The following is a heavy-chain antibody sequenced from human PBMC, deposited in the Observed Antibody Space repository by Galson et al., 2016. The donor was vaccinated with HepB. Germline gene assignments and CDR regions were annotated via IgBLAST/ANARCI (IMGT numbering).Heavy chain of an antibody. J-gene: IGHJ4*02. CDR2: ISAYNGNSNT. D-gene: IGHD2-15*01. V-gene: IGHV1-18*01. Sequence: SVKVSCKASGYTFGNYGISWVRQAPGQGLEWMARISAYNGNSNTDYAQKFQGRVSMTTDPSTSTAYMELTSLKSDDTAVYYCARDFCSGGSCSPPLGYWGQGTLVTVSS. CDR1: GYTFGNYG. CDR3: ARDFCSGGSCSPPLGY.